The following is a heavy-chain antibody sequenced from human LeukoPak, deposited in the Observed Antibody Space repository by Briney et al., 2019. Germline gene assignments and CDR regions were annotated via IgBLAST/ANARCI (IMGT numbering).Heavy chain of an antibody. J-gene: IGHJ2*01. CDR3: ARDVVRPNWYFDL. V-gene: IGHV3-21*04. Sequence: GGSLRLSCAASGFTFSSYSMNWVRQAPGKGLEWVSSISSSSSYIYYADSVKGRFTISRDNAKNSLYLQMNSLRAEDTAVYYCARDVVRPNWYFDLWGRGTLVTVSS. D-gene: IGHD3-10*01. CDR2: ISSSSSYI. CDR1: GFTFSSYS.